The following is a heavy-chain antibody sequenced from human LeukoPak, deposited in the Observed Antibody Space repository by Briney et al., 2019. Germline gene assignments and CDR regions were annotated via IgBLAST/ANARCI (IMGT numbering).Heavy chain of an antibody. J-gene: IGHJ5*02. CDR1: GFTFSSYG. CDR3: AKDLSRNYGSGSYPDP. CDR2: ISYDGSNK. D-gene: IGHD3-10*01. V-gene: IGHV3-30*18. Sequence: GRSLRLSCAASGFTFSSYGMHGVRQAPGKGLEGVAVISYDGSNKYYADSVKGRFTISRDNSKNTLYLQMNSLRAEDTAVYYCAKDLSRNYGSGSYPDPWGQGTLVTVSS.